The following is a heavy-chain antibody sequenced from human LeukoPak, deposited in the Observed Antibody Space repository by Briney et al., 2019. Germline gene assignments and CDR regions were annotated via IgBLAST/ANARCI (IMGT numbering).Heavy chain of an antibody. Sequence: GGSLRLSCAASGFTFRNYAMFWVRQAPGKGLEWVAIISSDGNGKYYTDSVKGRFTISRDDSKNTLYLQMNSLRTDDTAIYYCAKGPNFGSWRAVHYWGQGSLVTVSS. J-gene: IGHJ4*02. CDR3: AKGPNFGSWRAVHY. CDR2: ISSDGNGK. V-gene: IGHV3-30*18. CDR1: GFTFRNYA. D-gene: IGHD3-10*01.